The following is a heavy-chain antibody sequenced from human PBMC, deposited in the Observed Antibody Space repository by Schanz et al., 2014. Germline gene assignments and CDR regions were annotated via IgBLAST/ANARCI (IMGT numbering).Heavy chain of an antibody. CDR3: ARDQSPYTNSSDVRYFDY. J-gene: IGHJ4*02. D-gene: IGHD6-6*01. CDR2: ISPYNGNT. Sequence: QVQLVQSGAEVKKPGASVKVSCKASGYTFTSYGISWVRQAPGQGLEWMGWISPYNGNTNYAQKLQGRVTMTADTATSKAYMELRSLRSDDAAVDYCARDQSPYTNSSDVRYFDYWGQGSLVTVSS. CDR1: GYTFTSYG. V-gene: IGHV1-18*01.